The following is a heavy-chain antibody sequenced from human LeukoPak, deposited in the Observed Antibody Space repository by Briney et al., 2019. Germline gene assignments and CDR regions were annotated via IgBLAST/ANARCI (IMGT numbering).Heavy chain of an antibody. CDR2: ISSSGAIQ. Sequence: GGSLRLSCAASKFTFSNYGMHWVRQAPGKGLEWVAVISSSGAIQYYLESVKGRFTISRDNSGNTLYLQMNSLRAEDTAVYYCAKGLVLYDFWSAIGYWGQGTLVTVSS. D-gene: IGHD3-3*01. CDR3: AKGLVLYDFWSAIGY. J-gene: IGHJ4*02. CDR1: KFTFSNYG. V-gene: IGHV3-30*18.